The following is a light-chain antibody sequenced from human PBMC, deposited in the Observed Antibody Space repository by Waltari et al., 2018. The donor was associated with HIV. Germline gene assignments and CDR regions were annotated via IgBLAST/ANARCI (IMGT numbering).Light chain of an antibody. CDR3: HQYYTTPWA. Sequence: DIVLTQSPDSLAVSLGERATINCKASQSVLYNSNSKNYLSWYQQKPGQPPKLLIYWASTRESGVPDRFSGSGSGTDFTLTISGLQAEDVAVYYCHQYYTTPWAFGRGTKVEIK. J-gene: IGKJ1*01. V-gene: IGKV4-1*01. CDR1: QSVLYNSNSKNY. CDR2: WAS.